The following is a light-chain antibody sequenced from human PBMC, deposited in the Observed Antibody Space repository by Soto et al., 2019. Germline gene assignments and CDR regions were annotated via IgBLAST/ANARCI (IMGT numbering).Light chain of an antibody. J-gene: IGLJ1*01. CDR3: CSSAPSRTVV. CDR2: EGS. CDR1: SSGVGSYRL. V-gene: IGLV2-23*01. Sequence: QSVLTQPASVSGSPGQSITISCTGSSSGVGSYRLVSWYQCHPGKVPKLFIYEGSKRPSGVANRFSGSEPGNTDSLTISGLQAEDEADYYCCSSAPSRTVVFGTGTKVTVL.